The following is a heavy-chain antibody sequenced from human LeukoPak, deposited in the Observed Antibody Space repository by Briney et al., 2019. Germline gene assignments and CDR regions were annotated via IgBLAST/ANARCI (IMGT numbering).Heavy chain of an antibody. CDR3: ARERMSAFDI. J-gene: IGHJ3*02. Sequence: TLSLTCAVSGGSISSGGYSWSWIRQPPGKGLEWIGYIYHSGSTYYNPSLKSRVTISVDRSKNQFSLKLSSVTAADTAVYYCARERMSAFDIWGQGTMVTVSS. D-gene: IGHD2-15*01. CDR1: GGSISSGGYS. V-gene: IGHV4-30-2*01. CDR2: IYHSGST.